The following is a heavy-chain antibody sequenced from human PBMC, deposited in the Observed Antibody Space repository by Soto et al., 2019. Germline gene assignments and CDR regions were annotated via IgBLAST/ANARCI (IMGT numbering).Heavy chain of an antibody. CDR1: GFTFSSHG. Sequence: PGGSLRLSCATSGFTFSSHGMSWVRQAPGKGLDWVSGITGNGRNTYYSGSVKGRFTISRDNSKNTLFLQMNSLRDEDTAVYYCANNGISIAPSAIDSWGQGTLVTVSS. J-gene: IGHJ4*02. CDR2: ITGNGRNT. CDR3: ANNGISIAPSAIDS. D-gene: IGHD2-21*01. V-gene: IGHV3-23*01.